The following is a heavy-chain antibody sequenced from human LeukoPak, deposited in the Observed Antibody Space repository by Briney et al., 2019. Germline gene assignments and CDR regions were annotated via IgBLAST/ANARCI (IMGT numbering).Heavy chain of an antibody. CDR3: ARATPPRSYEYGDSRSFDY. CDR2: IFYSGSA. Sequence: SETLSLTCTVFGGSISRFSYYWGWIRQPPGKGLEWIGSIFYSGSASYNPSLKSRVTISLDTSKNQFSLKLTSLTAADTAVYFCARATPPRSYEYGDSRSFDYWGQGTLVTVSS. CDR1: GGSISRFSYY. D-gene: IGHD4-17*01. J-gene: IGHJ4*02. V-gene: IGHV4-39*01.